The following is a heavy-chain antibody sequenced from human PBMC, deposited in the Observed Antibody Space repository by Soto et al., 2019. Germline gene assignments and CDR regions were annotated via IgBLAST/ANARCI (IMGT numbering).Heavy chain of an antibody. CDR3: AKDSIQLWPHDAFDI. V-gene: IGHV3-30*18. CDR1: GFTFSSYG. D-gene: IGHD5-18*01. J-gene: IGHJ3*02. CDR2: ISYDGSNK. Sequence: QVQLVESGGGVFQPGRSLRLSCAASGFTFSSYGMHWVRQAPGKGLEWVAVISYDGSNKYYADSVKGRFTISRDNSKNTLYLQMNSLRAEDTAVYYCAKDSIQLWPHDAFDIWGQGTMVTVSS.